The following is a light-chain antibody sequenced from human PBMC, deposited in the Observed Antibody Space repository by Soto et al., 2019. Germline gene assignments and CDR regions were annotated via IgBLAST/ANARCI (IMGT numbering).Light chain of an antibody. CDR1: QTLGSS. Sequence: DIVLTQSPATLSLSPGDRATLSYRASQTLGSSLAWYQQKPGQTPRLLIYDASTRATGVPARFSGSGSGTDFTLTISSLEVEDFAVYYCQQRSTWPPIFTFGPGTKVDI. CDR3: QQRSTWPPIFT. V-gene: IGKV3-11*01. J-gene: IGKJ3*01. CDR2: DAS.